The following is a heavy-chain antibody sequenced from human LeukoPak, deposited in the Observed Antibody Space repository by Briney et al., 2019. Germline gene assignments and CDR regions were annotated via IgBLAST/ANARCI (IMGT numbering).Heavy chain of an antibody. CDR2: IYYSGSA. J-gene: IGHJ4*02. V-gene: IGHV4-39*07. D-gene: IGHD3-22*01. CDR1: GGSISSRSYY. CDR3: ARRRYDASGYYPSRGRYFDY. Sequence: SETLSLTCTVSGGSISSRSYYWGWIRQPPGKGLEWIGNIYYSGSAYYSPSLKSRVTISVDTSKNQFSLELTSVTAADTAVYYYARRRYDASGYYPSRGRYFDYWGQGTLVTVSS.